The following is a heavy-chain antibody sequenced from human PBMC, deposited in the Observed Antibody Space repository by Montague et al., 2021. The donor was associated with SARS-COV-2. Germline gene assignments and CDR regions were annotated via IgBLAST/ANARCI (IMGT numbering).Heavy chain of an antibody. Sequence: SETLSLTCSVSGDSFTYFYWSWIRQSPGKGLEWIGYISSTGSTNXNPSFKSRFTISVDTSENQFSLKLSSVTAADTAVYYCARRGYSGYDYHLLVDYWGQGTLVTVSS. CDR3: ARRGYSGYDYHLLVDY. CDR1: GDSFTYFY. V-gene: IGHV4-59*08. CDR2: ISSTGST. J-gene: IGHJ4*02. D-gene: IGHD5-12*01.